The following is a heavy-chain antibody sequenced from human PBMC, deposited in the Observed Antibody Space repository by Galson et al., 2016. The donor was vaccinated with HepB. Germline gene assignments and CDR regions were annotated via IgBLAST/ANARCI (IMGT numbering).Heavy chain of an antibody. V-gene: IGHV3-74*01. CDR3: ARDVASGWYQGLGH. Sequence: SLRLSCAASGFTFSSYWVHWVRQAPREGPVWVSRINGDGSRAGYADSVKGRFTISRDNANNTLYLQMNSLRAEDTAVYYCARDVASGWYQGLGHWGQGTLVTVSS. CDR1: GFTFSSYW. CDR2: INGDGSRA. J-gene: IGHJ4*02. D-gene: IGHD6-19*01.